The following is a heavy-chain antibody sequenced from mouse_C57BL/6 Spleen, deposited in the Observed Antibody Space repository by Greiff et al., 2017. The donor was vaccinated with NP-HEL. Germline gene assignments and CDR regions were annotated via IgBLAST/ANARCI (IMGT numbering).Heavy chain of an antibody. D-gene: IGHD3-3*01. CDR2: ISDGGSYT. Sequence: EVQLQESGGGLVKPGGSLKLSCAASGFTFSSYAMSWVRQTPEKRLEWVATISDGGSYTYYPDNVKGRFTISRDNAKNNLYLQMSHLKSEDTAMYYCARDGGDRGLFDYWGQGTTLTVSS. CDR1: GFTFSSYA. V-gene: IGHV5-4*01. J-gene: IGHJ2*01. CDR3: ARDGGDRGLFDY.